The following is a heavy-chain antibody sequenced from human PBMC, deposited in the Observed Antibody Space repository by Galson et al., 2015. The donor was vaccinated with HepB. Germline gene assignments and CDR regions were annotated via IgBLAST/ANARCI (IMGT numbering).Heavy chain of an antibody. Sequence: SVKVSCKASGYSFTSYQMHWVRQAPGQGLEWMGIINPGGGSTSYAEKFQGRVTMTRDTSTSTVYMELGSLRSEDTAVYYCARHSGMDVWGQGTTVTVSS. V-gene: IGHV1-46*01. CDR2: INPGGGST. CDR1: GYSFTSYQ. CDR3: ARHSGMDV. J-gene: IGHJ6*02.